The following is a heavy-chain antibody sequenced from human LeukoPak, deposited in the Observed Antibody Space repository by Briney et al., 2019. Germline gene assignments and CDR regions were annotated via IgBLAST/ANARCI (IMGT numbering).Heavy chain of an antibody. CDR2: IYSGGNT. CDR1: GFTVSSSY. CDR3: AKEPNHSSGYWDY. V-gene: IGHV3-53*01. D-gene: IGHD3-22*01. Sequence: GGSLRLSCVASGFTVSSSYMTWVRQAPGKGLEWVSVIYSGGNTYYAESVKGRFTISRDNSKNTLSLQMNSLRAEDTAMYYCAKEPNHSSGYWDYWGQGTLVTVSS. J-gene: IGHJ4*02.